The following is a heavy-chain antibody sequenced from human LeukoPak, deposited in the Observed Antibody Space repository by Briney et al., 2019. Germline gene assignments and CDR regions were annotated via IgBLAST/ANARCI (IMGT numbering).Heavy chain of an antibody. J-gene: IGHJ6*03. V-gene: IGHV3-23*01. CDR1: GFSLTAYA. CDR3: ATSRGVYMDV. D-gene: IGHD3-10*01. Sequence: GGSLRLSCAASGFSLTAYAMGWVRQAPGKGLEWVSVISDRGDSTHYAGSVQGRFTISRDSSSNTLYLQMNSLRGEDTAVYYCATSRGVYMDVWGKGTTVTISS. CDR2: ISDRGDST.